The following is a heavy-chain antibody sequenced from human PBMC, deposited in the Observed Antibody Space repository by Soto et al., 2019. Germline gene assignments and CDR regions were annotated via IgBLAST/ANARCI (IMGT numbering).Heavy chain of an antibody. V-gene: IGHV3-30*18. D-gene: IGHD2-21*01. CDR1: GFTLSNIG. CDR2: ISAGGSTK. J-gene: IGHJ4*02. Sequence: QVQLVESGGGVVQPGTSLRLACAASGFTLSNIGMQWVRQAPGKGLEWVAVISAGGSTKYYADSVKGRFTITRDNSKNTLFLQMNRLRTEDTAGYYCAKESGGERYAAYFDLWGQGTLVTVSA. CDR3: AKESGGERYAAYFDL.